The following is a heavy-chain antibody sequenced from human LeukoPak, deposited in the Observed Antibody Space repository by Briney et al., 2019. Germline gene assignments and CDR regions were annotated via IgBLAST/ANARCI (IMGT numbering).Heavy chain of an antibody. V-gene: IGHV1-2*02. CDR1: GYTFTGYY. J-gene: IGHJ4*02. CDR3: ARSSRFLVNYGSGSYYPIFDY. D-gene: IGHD3-10*01. CDR2: INPNSGGT. Sequence: ASVKVSCKASGYTFTGYYMHWVRQAPGQGLEWMGWINPNSGGTNYAQKFQGKVTMTRDTSISTAYMELSRLRSDDTAVYYCARSSRFLVNYGSGSYYPIFDYWGQGTLVTVSS.